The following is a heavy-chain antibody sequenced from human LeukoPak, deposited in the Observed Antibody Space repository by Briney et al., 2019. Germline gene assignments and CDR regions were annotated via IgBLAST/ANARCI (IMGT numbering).Heavy chain of an antibody. J-gene: IGHJ3*02. CDR1: GFTFSSYW. V-gene: IGHV3-74*01. CDR2: INTDGSTT. Sequence: GGSLRLSCAASGFTFSSYWIHWVRQAPGKGLVWVSRINTDGSTTNYADSVKGRFTISRDNAKNTLYLQMNSLRVEDTAVYYCARDHVAAAFDIWGQGTMVTVSS. D-gene: IGHD6-19*01. CDR3: ARDHVAAAFDI.